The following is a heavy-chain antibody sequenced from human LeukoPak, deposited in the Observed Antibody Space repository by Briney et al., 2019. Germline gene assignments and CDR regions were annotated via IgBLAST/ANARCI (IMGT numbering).Heavy chain of an antibody. J-gene: IGHJ6*02. CDR2: ISGSGGST. Sequence: GGSLRLSCAASGFTFSSYAVSWVRQAPGKGLEWVSAISGSGGSTYYADSVKGRFTISRDNSKNTLYLQMNSLRAEDTAVYYCAKSTTHAIDYYYYGMDVWGQGTTVTVSS. CDR3: AKSTTHAIDYYYYGMDV. V-gene: IGHV3-23*01. CDR1: GFTFSSYA.